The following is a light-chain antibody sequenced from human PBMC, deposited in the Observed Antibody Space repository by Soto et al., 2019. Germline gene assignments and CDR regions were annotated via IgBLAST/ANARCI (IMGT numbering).Light chain of an antibody. V-gene: IGKV3-20*01. Sequence: EIVLTQSPDTLSLSPGDTAALSCRASQSISSYYLAWYQQKPGQAPRLLISGASTRATGIPDRFTGRGSGTDFTLTISRLEPEDFAVYYCQQYNNWPRLTFGGGTKVEIK. CDR3: QQYNNWPRLT. J-gene: IGKJ4*01. CDR1: QSISSYY. CDR2: GAS.